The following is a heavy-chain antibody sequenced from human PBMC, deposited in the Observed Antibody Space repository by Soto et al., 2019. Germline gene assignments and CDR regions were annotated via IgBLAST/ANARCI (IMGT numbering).Heavy chain of an antibody. J-gene: IGHJ4*02. Sequence: QITLKESGPTLVRPAQTLTLTCGFSGFSLSSYSMGVAWIRQPPGKALEWLALIYWDDDKRYSPSLKDRLAISKDTSSNQVVLTITNMDPGDTATYFCAHAGDYDLLTFDHWDPGTLVTVSS. CDR1: GFSLSSYSMG. D-gene: IGHD4-17*01. CDR3: AHAGDYDLLTFDH. CDR2: IYWDDDK. V-gene: IGHV2-5*02.